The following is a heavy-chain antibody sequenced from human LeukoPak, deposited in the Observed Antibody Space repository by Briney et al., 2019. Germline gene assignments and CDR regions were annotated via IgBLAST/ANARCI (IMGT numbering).Heavy chain of an antibody. J-gene: IGHJ4*02. CDR3: ASTERCSTTCPLDY. CDR1: GSSFRGYY. V-gene: IGHV4-34*01. Sequence: AETLSLTCAVYGSSFRGYYWSWIRQPPGKGLEWIGEINHSGSTNYNPSLKSRVTISLDTSMKKFSLKLNSVTAADTAVYYCASTERCSTTCPLDYWGQGTQVTVSS. CDR2: INHSGST. D-gene: IGHD2-2*01.